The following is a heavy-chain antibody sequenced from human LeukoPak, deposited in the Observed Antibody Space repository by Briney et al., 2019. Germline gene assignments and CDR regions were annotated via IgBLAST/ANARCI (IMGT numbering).Heavy chain of an antibody. J-gene: IGHJ4*02. V-gene: IGHV3-30*18. Sequence: GRSLRLSCAASGFTFSSYGMHWVRQAPGKGLEWVAVISYDGSNKYYADSVKGRFTISRDNSKNTLYLQMNSLRAVDTAVYYCAKEGIVANGPFDYWGQGTLVTVSS. CDR2: ISYDGSNK. CDR3: AKEGIVANGPFDY. D-gene: IGHD5-12*01. CDR1: GFTFSSYG.